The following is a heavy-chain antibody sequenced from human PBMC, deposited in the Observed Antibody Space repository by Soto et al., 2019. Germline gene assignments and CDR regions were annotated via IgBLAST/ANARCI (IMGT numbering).Heavy chain of an antibody. Sequence: EVQLVESGGGLVQPGGSLRLSCAASGFTFSSYWMSWVRQAPGKGLEWVAHIKQSGSDRYYVDSVRGRFTISRDNAKNSLYLQMNSLRVEDTAMYYCASVKSWAVNPWGQGTLVTVSS. CDR1: GFTFSSYW. D-gene: IGHD3-10*01. J-gene: IGHJ5*02. CDR3: ASVKSWAVNP. V-gene: IGHV3-7*01. CDR2: IKQSGSDR.